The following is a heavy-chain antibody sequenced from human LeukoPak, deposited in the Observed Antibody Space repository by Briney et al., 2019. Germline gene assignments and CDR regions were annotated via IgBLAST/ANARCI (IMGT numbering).Heavy chain of an antibody. CDR3: AAVATPSHNSGYDWGWFDP. D-gene: IGHD5-12*01. V-gene: IGHV1-24*01. CDR2: FDPEDGET. Sequence: GASVKVSCKVSGYTLTELSMHWVRQAPGKGLEWMGGFDPEDGETIYAQKFQGRVTMTEDASTDTAHMELSRLRSEDTAVYYCAAVATPSHNSGYDWGWFDPWGQGTLVTVSS. J-gene: IGHJ5*02. CDR1: GYTLTELS.